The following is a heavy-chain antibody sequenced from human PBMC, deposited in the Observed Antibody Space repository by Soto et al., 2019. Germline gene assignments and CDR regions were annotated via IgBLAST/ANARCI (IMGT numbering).Heavy chain of an antibody. Sequence: QVQLQESGPGLVKPSETLSLTCTVSGGSISSYYWSWIRQPPGKGLEWIGYIYYSGSTNYNPSLKSRVTISVDTSKNQFSLKLSSVTAADTAVYYCASAFSSSSWIDYWGQGTLVTVSS. J-gene: IGHJ4*02. CDR3: ASAFSSSSWIDY. CDR1: GGSISSYY. D-gene: IGHD6-13*01. CDR2: IYYSGST. V-gene: IGHV4-59*01.